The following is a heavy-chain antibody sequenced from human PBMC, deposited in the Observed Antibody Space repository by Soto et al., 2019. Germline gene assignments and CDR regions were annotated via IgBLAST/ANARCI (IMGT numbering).Heavy chain of an antibody. V-gene: IGHV4-59*02. CDR2: ISYNGRT. CDR3: ARNPRYCSGGSCYFVWFDP. J-gene: IGHJ5*02. Sequence: SETLALTCSVSGVSVSDYHWTWIRLTPKKELQWIGHISYNGRTNYSPSLKSRVTISVDTSKNQFSLRLSSVTAADTAVYYCARNPRYCSGGSCYFVWFDPWGQGTLVTVSS. CDR1: GVSVSDYH. D-gene: IGHD2-15*01.